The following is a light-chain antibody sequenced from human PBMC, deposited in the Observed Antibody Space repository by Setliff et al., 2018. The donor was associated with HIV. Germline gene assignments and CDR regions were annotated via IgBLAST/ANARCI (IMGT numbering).Light chain of an antibody. CDR2: EVN. V-gene: IGLV2-14*01. Sequence: QSALAQPASVSGSPGQSITISCNGTSNDIGAYNYVSWYQQHPDRAPKLMIYEVNNRPSGVSNRFSGSKSGNTASLTIFGLQTEDEADYYCTSYTNSNSYVFGPGTQVTVL. J-gene: IGLJ1*01. CDR1: SNDIGAYNY. CDR3: TSYTNSNSYV.